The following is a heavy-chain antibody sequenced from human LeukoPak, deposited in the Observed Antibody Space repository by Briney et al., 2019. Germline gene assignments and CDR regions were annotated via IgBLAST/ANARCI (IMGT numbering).Heavy chain of an antibody. V-gene: IGHV1-46*01. J-gene: IGHJ4*02. D-gene: IGHD4-17*01. CDR1: GYTFTSYY. CDR3: AIFQGTYGDNGNDH. CDR2: INPSGGST. Sequence: ASVKVSCMASGYTFTSYYMHWVRQAPGQGLEWMGIINPSGGSTSYAQRFQGRVTITADESTSTAHMEVSSLRSEDTAVYYCAIFQGTYGDNGNDHWGQGTLVIVSS.